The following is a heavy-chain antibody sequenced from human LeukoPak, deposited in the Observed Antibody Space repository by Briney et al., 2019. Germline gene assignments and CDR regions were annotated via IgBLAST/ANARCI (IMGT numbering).Heavy chain of an antibody. D-gene: IGHD3-10*01. CDR3: AKRYYYGSEPTYGAFDI. CDR1: GFTFSSYA. CDR2: ISGSGGST. Sequence: PGGSLRLSCAASGFTFSSYAMSWVRQAPGKGLEWVSAISGSGGSTYYADSVKGRFTISRDNSKNTLYLQTNSLGAEDTAVYYCAKRYYYGSEPTYGAFDIWGQGTMVTVSS. V-gene: IGHV3-23*01. J-gene: IGHJ3*02.